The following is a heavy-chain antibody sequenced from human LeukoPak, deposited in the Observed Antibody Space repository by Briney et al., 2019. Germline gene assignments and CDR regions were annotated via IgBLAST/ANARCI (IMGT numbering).Heavy chain of an antibody. Sequence: GESLKISCKGSGYTFINYWIGWVRQMPGKGLEWMAIIYPDDSDSKYNPSIQGRVTISADKSTNTAHLRWSSLRASDTAIYYCVRTGYSGYDGLDNWGQGTLVTVSS. J-gene: IGHJ4*02. D-gene: IGHD5-12*01. CDR2: IYPDDSDS. CDR1: GYTFINYW. CDR3: VRTGYSGYDGLDN. V-gene: IGHV5-51*01.